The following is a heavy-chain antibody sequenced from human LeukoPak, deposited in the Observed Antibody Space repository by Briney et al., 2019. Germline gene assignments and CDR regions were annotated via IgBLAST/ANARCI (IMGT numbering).Heavy chain of an antibody. CDR3: ARSGVVATIADRWFDP. V-gene: IGHV1-69*13. CDR2: IIPIFGTA. J-gene: IGHJ5*02. D-gene: IGHD5-12*01. CDR1: GGTLSSYA. Sequence: GASVKVSCKASGGTLSSYAISWVRQAPGQGLEWMGGIIPIFGTANYAQKFQGRVTITADESTSTAYMELSSLRSEDTAVYYCARSGVVATIADRWFDPWGQGTLVTVSS.